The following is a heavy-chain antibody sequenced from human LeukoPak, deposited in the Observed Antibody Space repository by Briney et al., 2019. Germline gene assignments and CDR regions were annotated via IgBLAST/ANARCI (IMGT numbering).Heavy chain of an antibody. V-gene: IGHV4-4*02. D-gene: IGHD1-26*01. CDR1: GGSISSSNW. J-gene: IGHJ4*02. Sequence: SETLSLTCAVSGGSISSSNWWSWVRQPPGKGLEWIGEVHDSGGTNYNPSLKSRVTISADRSNNRFSLSLNSVPAVHTAVYYGARHSHSGSYLVPFDYWGQGTLVTVSS. CDR2: VHDSGGT. CDR3: ARHSHSGSYLVPFDY.